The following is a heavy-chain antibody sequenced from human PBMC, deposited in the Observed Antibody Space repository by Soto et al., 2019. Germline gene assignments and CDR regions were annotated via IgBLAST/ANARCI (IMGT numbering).Heavy chain of an antibody. CDR2: IYSGGYT. CDR3: GTHPGGGGY. Sequence: EVQLVESGGGLIQPGGSLRLSCAVSGFTVSNNYMXWVRQAPGKGLEGVSVIYSGGYTAYGDSVKGRFTISRDNSKNTPFLXXXNPGAGATAVFSWGTHPGGGGYWGQGTLVTVSS. CDR1: GFTVSNNY. V-gene: IGHV3-53*01. J-gene: IGHJ4*02. D-gene: IGHD3-10*01.